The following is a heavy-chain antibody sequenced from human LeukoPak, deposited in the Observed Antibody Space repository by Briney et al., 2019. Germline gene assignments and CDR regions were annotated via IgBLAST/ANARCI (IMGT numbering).Heavy chain of an antibody. Sequence: GGSLRLSCAASGFTFSSYWMHWVRHAPGKGLVWVSRINSDGSSTNYADAVKGRFTISRDNAKNTLYLQMNSLRAEDTAVYYCARGEGNKYGSIDYWGQGTLVTVSS. D-gene: IGHD1/OR15-1a*01. CDR3: ARGEGNKYGSIDY. CDR1: GFTFSSYW. CDR2: INSDGSST. J-gene: IGHJ4*02. V-gene: IGHV3-74*01.